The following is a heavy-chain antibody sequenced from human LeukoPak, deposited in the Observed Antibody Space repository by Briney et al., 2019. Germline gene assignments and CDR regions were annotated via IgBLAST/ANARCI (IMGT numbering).Heavy chain of an antibody. CDR2: ISSSSYI. CDR1: GFTFSSYS. V-gene: IGHV3-21*04. CDR3: AKDMSLSGYDAFDI. Sequence: GGSLRLSCAASGFTFSSYSMNWVRQAPGKGLEWVSSISSSSYIYYADSVKGQFTISRDNAKNSLYLQMNSLRAEDTALYYCAKDMSLSGYDAFDIWGQGTMVTVSS. D-gene: IGHD5-12*01. J-gene: IGHJ3*02.